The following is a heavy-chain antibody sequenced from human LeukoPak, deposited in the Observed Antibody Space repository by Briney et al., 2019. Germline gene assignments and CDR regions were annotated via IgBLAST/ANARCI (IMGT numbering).Heavy chain of an antibody. D-gene: IGHD6-19*01. J-gene: IGHJ2*01. CDR3: GQGKSSGWGYFDL. CDR1: GGSISGSSYY. V-gene: IGHV4-39*07. CDR2: IYYSGST. Sequence: SETLSLTCTVSGGSISGSSYYWGWIRQPPGKGLEWIGSIYYSGSTYYNPSLKSRVTISVDTSKNQFSLKLSSVTAADTAVYYCGQGKSSGWGYFDLWGRGTLVTVSS.